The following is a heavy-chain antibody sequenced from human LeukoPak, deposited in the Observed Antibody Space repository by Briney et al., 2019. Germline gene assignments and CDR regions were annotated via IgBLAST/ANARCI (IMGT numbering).Heavy chain of an antibody. Sequence: SETLSLTCTVSGDSISSSSYYWAWIRQPPGKGLEWIGSILYSGTTFYNPSLKSRVTISVDTSKNQFSLKLSSVTAADTAVYYCARRGIVATLDYWGQGTLVTVSS. CDR3: ARRGIVATLDY. CDR1: GDSISSSSYY. CDR2: ILYSGTT. V-gene: IGHV4-39*01. D-gene: IGHD5-12*01. J-gene: IGHJ4*02.